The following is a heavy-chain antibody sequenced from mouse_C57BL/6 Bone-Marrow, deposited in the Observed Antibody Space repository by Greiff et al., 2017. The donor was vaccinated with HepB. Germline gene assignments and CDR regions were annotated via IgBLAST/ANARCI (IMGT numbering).Heavy chain of an antibody. V-gene: IGHV1-39*01. J-gene: IGHJ4*01. CDR3: ARSAPRWLLPFMDY. Sequence: EVKLMESGPELVKPGASVKISCKASGYSFTDYNMNWVKQSNGKSLEWIGVINPNYGTTSYNQKFKGKATLTVDQSSSTAYMQLNSLTSEDSAVYYCARSAPRWLLPFMDYWGQGTSVTVSS. CDR1: GYSFTDYN. CDR2: INPNYGTT. D-gene: IGHD2-3*01.